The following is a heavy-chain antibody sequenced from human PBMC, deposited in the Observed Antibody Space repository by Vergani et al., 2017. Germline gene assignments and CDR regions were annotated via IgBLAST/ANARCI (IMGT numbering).Heavy chain of an antibody. J-gene: IGHJ4*02. D-gene: IGHD3-9*01. CDR3: ARGDYGILTGYRY. CDR1: GYTFSNYY. CDR2: INPSGGHT. Sequence: QVQLLQPGAEVKKSGASVKVSCKTSGYTFSNYYMHWVRQAPGQGLEWMGIINPSGGHTNYARKFQGRVTMTRDTSTSTVYMELSSLRSEDTAIYYCARGDYGILTGYRYWGQGTLVTVSA. V-gene: IGHV1-46*03.